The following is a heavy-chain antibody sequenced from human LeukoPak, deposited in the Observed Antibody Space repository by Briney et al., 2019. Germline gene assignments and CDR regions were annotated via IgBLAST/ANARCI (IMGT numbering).Heavy chain of an antibody. V-gene: IGHV4-31*03. D-gene: IGHD4-23*01. CDR2: IYYSGST. Sequence: PSETLSLTCTVSGGSISSGGYYWSWISQHPGKGLEWIGYIYYSGSTYYNPSLKSRVTISVDTSKNQFSLKLSSVTAADTAVYYCARARTVIRTKNWFDPWGQGTLVTVSS. J-gene: IGHJ5*02. CDR1: GGSISSGGYY. CDR3: ARARTVIRTKNWFDP.